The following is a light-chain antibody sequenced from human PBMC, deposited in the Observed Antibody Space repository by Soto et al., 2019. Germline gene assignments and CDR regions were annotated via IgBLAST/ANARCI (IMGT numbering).Light chain of an antibody. V-gene: IGKV1-5*01. Sequence: DIQLTQSPATLSVSVGDRVTITCRASQTISSWLAWYQQKPGKAPKLLIYDASSLESGVPLRFSGSGSGTEFTLTISSLQPDDFATYYCQQYNSYPWTFGQGTKVEIK. CDR3: QQYNSYPWT. J-gene: IGKJ1*01. CDR1: QTISSW. CDR2: DAS.